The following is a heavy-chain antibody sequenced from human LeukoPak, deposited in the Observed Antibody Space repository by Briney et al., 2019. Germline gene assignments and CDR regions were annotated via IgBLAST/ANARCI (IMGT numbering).Heavy chain of an antibody. CDR2: IFHSGST. Sequence: SETLSLTCTVSGYSISSGYFWGWIRQPPGKGLEWIGSIFHSGSTYYNPSLKSRVTISVDTSKNQFSLKLSSVTAADTAVYYCARGPRRELPYYFDYWGQGTLVTVSS. CDR1: GYSISSGYF. CDR3: ARGPRRELPYYFDY. D-gene: IGHD1-26*01. J-gene: IGHJ4*02. V-gene: IGHV4-38-2*02.